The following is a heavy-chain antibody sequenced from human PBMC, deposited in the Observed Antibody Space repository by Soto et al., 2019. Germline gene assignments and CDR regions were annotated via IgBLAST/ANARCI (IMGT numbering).Heavy chain of an antibody. CDR3: ARERQHGSGSYYYTLPKKWVDWFDP. CDR1: GGSISSGGYY. J-gene: IGHJ5*02. Sequence: SETLSLTCTVSGGSISSGGYYWSWIRQHPGKGLEWIGYIYYSGSTYYNPSLKSRVTISVDTSKNQFSLKLSSVTAADTAVYYCARERQHGSGSYYYTLPKKWVDWFDPWGQGTLVTVSS. V-gene: IGHV4-31*03. D-gene: IGHD3-10*01. CDR2: IYYSGST.